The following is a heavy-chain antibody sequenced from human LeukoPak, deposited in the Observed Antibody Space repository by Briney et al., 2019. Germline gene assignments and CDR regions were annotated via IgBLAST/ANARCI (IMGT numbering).Heavy chain of an antibody. J-gene: IGHJ6*03. V-gene: IGHV4-39*07. CDR2: IFYSGSS. CDR3: ARGQRGGWFGELFYGVYYYYYMDV. CDR1: SGSISTSNYY. D-gene: IGHD3-10*01. Sequence: SETLSLTCTVSSGSISTSNYYWGWVRQPPGKALEWIGNIFYSGSSYYSPSLKSRVTISVDTSKNQFSLKLSSVTAADTAVYYCARGQRGGWFGELFYGVYYYYYMDVWGKGTTVTVSS.